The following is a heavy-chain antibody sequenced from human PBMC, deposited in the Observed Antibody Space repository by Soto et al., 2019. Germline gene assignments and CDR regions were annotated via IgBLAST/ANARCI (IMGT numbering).Heavy chain of an antibody. J-gene: IGHJ4*02. CDR3: VRRGSETGWYFDQ. CDR1: GFTFYRYD. Sequence: EVQLLESGGGLVQPGGSLRLSCAASGFTFYRYDMFWVRQTPRRGLEWVSFISGSGGRIEYGDFVRGRFTASRDNAEATLSLQMNTLASDDTGVYYCVRRGSETGWYFDQWGQGTLVVVSS. D-gene: IGHD6-19*01. CDR2: ISGSGGRI. V-gene: IGHV3-23*02.